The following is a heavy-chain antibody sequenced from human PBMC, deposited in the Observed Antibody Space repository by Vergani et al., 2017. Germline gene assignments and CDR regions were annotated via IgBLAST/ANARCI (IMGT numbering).Heavy chain of an antibody. Sequence: QVQLVESGGGVVQPGRSLRLSCAASGFTFNQYGMHWVRQAPGKGLEWVAVTWYDGNNKPYADSVKGRFTISRDNSKSTMYLQMNSLRDEDTGVYYCARDLRLLYNRFDPWGQGTLVTVPS. J-gene: IGHJ5*02. D-gene: IGHD1-14*01. CDR3: ARDLRLLYNRFDP. V-gene: IGHV3-33*01. CDR1: GFTFNQYG. CDR2: TWYDGNNK.